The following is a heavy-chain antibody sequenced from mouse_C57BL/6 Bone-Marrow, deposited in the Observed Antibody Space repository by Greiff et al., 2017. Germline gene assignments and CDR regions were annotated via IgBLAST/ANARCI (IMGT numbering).Heavy chain of an antibody. CDR1: GFTFSDYY. Sequence: EVKLQQSGGGLVQPGGSLKLSCAASGFTFSDYYMYWVRQTPEKRLEWVAYISNGGGSTYYPDTVKGRFTISRDNAKNTLYLQMSRLKSEDTAMYYCARHPNYYGRAMDYWGQGTSVTVSS. D-gene: IGHD1-1*01. CDR3: ARHPNYYGRAMDY. V-gene: IGHV5-12*01. J-gene: IGHJ4*01. CDR2: ISNGGGST.